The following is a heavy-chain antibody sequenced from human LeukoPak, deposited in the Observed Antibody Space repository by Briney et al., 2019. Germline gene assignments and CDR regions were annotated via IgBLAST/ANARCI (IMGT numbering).Heavy chain of an antibody. V-gene: IGHV4-4*07. J-gene: IGHJ4*02. CDR1: GGSISSYC. Sequence: SETLSLTCTVSGGSISSYCWSWIRQPAGKGLEWIGRIYTSGSTNYNPSPKSRVTMSVDTSKNQFSLKLSSVTAADTAVYYCARGSSSSWYSGLSYWGQGTLVTVSS. CDR3: ARGSSSSWYSGLSY. D-gene: IGHD6-13*01. CDR2: IYTSGST.